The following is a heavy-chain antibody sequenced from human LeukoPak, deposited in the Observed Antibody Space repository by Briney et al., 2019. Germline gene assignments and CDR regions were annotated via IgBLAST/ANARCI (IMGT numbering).Heavy chain of an antibody. Sequence: GGSLRLSCAVSGFTSSNAWMSWVRQAPGEGLEWVGRIKSKTDGGTRDYAAPVKGRFTISRDDPKNTLYLQMNSLKTEDTAVYYCTTFDYAAFLIWGQGTMVTVSS. CDR1: GFTSSNAW. J-gene: IGHJ3*02. CDR2: IKSKTDGGTR. V-gene: IGHV3-15*01. CDR3: TTFDYAAFLI. D-gene: IGHD4/OR15-4a*01.